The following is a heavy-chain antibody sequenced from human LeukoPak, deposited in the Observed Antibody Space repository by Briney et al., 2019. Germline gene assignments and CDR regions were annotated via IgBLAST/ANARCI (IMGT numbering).Heavy chain of an antibody. V-gene: IGHV1-2*02. CDR3: ARDFGDIVATIAGGDY. J-gene: IGHJ4*02. Sequence: GASVKVSCKASGYTFTGYYMHWVRQAPGQGLEWMGWINPNSGGTNYAQKFQGRVTMTRDTSISTAYMELSRLRSDDTAVYYCARDFGDIVATIAGGDYWGQGTLVTVSS. D-gene: IGHD5-12*01. CDR2: INPNSGGT. CDR1: GYTFTGYY.